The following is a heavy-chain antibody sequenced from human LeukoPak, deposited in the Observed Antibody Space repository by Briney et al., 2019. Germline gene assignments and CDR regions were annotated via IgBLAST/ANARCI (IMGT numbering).Heavy chain of an antibody. CDR1: GFTFSSYW. Sequence: GGSLRLSCAASGFTFSSYWMSWVRQAPGKGLEWVANIKQDGNEKYYVDSVKGRFTISRDNAKNSLYLQMNSLRAEDTAVYYCARDVDSSGRNLFWFDPWGQGTLVTVSS. D-gene: IGHD6-19*01. V-gene: IGHV3-7*01. J-gene: IGHJ5*02. CDR2: IKQDGNEK. CDR3: ARDVDSSGRNLFWFDP.